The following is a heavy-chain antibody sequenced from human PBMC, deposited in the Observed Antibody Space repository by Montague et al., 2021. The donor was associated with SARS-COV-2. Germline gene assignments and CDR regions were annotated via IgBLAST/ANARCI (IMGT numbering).Heavy chain of an antibody. J-gene: IGHJ3*02. CDR1: GGSISSYY. CDR2: MYYSGST. CDR3: AREGRGYCSSTSCQSAFDI. Sequence: SETLSLTCTVSGGSISSYYWSWIRQPPGKGLEWIGYMYYSGSTNXNPSLKSRVTISVDTSKNQFSLKLSSMTAADTAVYYCAREGRGYCSSTSCQSAFDIWGQGTMVTVSS. D-gene: IGHD2-2*01. V-gene: IGHV4-59*01.